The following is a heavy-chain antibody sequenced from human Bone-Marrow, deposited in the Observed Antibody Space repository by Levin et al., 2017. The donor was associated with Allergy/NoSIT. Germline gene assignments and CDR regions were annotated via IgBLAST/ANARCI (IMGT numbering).Heavy chain of an antibody. Sequence: GGSLRLSCSASGFIFGTYAMSWVRQAPGKGLEWISSMTGTGGTIYYADSVKGRFTISRDNSKNTLYLQMNALGAEDTARYYCAKRHYKIATHPFDFWGQGTLVTVSS. D-gene: IGHD6-6*01. CDR3: AKRHYKIATHPFDF. CDR2: MTGTGGTI. CDR1: GFIFGTYA. J-gene: IGHJ4*02. V-gene: IGHV3-23*01.